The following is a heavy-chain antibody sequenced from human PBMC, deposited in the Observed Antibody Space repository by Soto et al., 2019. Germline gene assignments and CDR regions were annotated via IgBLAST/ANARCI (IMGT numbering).Heavy chain of an antibody. D-gene: IGHD3-16*01. V-gene: IGHV3-74*01. CDR2: INGEGITR. J-gene: IGHJ4*02. CDR1: EFAFNTYW. CDR3: ARGGHYDGFSYPPVGFDY. Sequence: WGSLRLSCAASEFAFNTYWMHWVRQVPGKGLEWLSRINGEGITRTYADSVKGRFTISRDNAQNTLFLQMNSLSAEDTAVYYCARGGHYDGFSYPPVGFDYWGQGTKVTVSS.